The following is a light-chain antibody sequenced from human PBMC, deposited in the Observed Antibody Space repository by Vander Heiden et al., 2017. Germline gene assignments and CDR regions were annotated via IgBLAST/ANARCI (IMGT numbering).Light chain of an antibody. V-gene: IGLV3-21*02. CDR2: DDS. Sequence: SYVLTQPPPVPVAPGQTARTNCGGNSIRSKSVHWYQQKSGQAPVLVVYDDSGRPSGIPERFSGSSSGDTATLTINRVEAGDEADYYCQVWDTTSDHVVFGGGTKLTVL. J-gene: IGLJ2*01. CDR3: QVWDTTSDHVV. CDR1: SIRSKS.